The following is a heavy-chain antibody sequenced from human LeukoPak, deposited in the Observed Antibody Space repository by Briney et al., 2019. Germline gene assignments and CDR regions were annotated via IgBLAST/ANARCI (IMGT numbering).Heavy chain of an antibody. CDR2: IYYSGST. V-gene: IGHV4-30-4*08. D-gene: IGHD1-1*01. CDR1: GGSISSGDYY. Sequence: SETLSLTCTVSGGSISSGDYYWSWIRQPPGKGLEGIGHIYYSGSTYYNPSLTSRVTISVDTSKNQFSLKLSSVTAADTAVYYCAALPPRFSDLEGAFDIWGQGTMVTVSS. CDR3: AALPPRFSDLEGAFDI. J-gene: IGHJ3*02.